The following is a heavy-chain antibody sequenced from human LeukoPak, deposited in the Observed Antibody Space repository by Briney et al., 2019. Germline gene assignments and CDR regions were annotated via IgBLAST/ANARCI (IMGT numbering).Heavy chain of an antibody. D-gene: IGHD3-22*01. J-gene: IGHJ3*02. Sequence: PGRSLRLSCAASGFTFSSYAMHWVRQAPGKGLEWVAVISYDGSNKYYADSVKGRFTISRDNSKNTLYLQMNSLRAEDTAVYYCARDRVYYYDSSGYFHASDIWRQGTMVTVSS. CDR1: GFTFSSYA. CDR2: ISYDGSNK. CDR3: ARDRVYYYDSSGYFHASDI. V-gene: IGHV3-30*04.